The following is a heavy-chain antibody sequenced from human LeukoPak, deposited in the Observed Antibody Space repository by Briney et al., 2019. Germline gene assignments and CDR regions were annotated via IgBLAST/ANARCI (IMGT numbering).Heavy chain of an antibody. V-gene: IGHV4-4*02. D-gene: IGHD6-13*01. CDR3: ARDSILAAAGTFDY. CDR2: IYHSGST. J-gene: IGHJ4*02. CDR1: GGSVSDYY. Sequence: SETLSLTCTISGGSVSDYYWSWVRQPPGKGLEWIGEIYHSGSTNYNPSLKSRVTISVDKSKNQFSLKLSSVTAADTAVYYCARDSILAAAGTFDYWGQGTLVTVSS.